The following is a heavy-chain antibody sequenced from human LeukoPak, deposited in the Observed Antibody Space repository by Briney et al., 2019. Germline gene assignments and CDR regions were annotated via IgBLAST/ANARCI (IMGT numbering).Heavy chain of an antibody. CDR2: IYHSGST. CDR3: ARTIPMNWFDP. Sequence: SETLSLTCAVSGGSISSGGYSWSWIRQPPGKGLEWIGYIYHSGSTYYNPSLKSRVTISVDRSKNQFSLRLSSVTAADTAVYYCARTIPMNWFDPWGQGTLVTVSS. J-gene: IGHJ5*02. V-gene: IGHV4-30-2*01. CDR1: GGSISSGGYS. D-gene: IGHD2-21*01.